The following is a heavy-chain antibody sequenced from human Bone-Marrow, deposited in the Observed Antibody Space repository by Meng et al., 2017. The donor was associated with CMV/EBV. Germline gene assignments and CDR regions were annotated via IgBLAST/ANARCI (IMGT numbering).Heavy chain of an antibody. D-gene: IGHD6-6*01. Sequence: GGSLRLSCAASGFTFSSYGMHWVRQAPGKGLEWVAVIWYDGSNKYYADSVKGRFTISRDNAKNSLYLQMNSLRAEDTAVYYCARDSKVAARPGLSFSLYFDLWGRGTLVTVSS. CDR3: ARDSKVAARPGLSFSLYFDL. V-gene: IGHV3-33*01. CDR1: GFTFSSYG. J-gene: IGHJ2*01. CDR2: IWYDGSNK.